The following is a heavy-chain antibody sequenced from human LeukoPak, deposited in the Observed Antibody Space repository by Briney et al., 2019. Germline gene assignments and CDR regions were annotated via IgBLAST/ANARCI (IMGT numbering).Heavy chain of an antibody. V-gene: IGHV4-59*08. J-gene: IGHJ4*02. CDR1: GVSISSYY. D-gene: IGHD1-14*01. CDR2: IYYSGST. CDR3: ASTLNLLPEPYFDY. Sequence: SETLSLTCTVSGVSISSYYWSWIRQPPGKGLEWIGYIYYSGSTNYNPSLKSQVTISVDTSKNQFSLKLSSVTAADTAVYYCASTLNLLPEPYFDYWGQGTLVTVSS.